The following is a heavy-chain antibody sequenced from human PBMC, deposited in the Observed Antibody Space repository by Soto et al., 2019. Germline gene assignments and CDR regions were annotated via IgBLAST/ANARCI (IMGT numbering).Heavy chain of an antibody. Sequence: GGSLRLSCAASGFTFSSYAMSWVRQAPGKGLEWVSAISGSGGSTYYADSVKGRFTISRDNSKNTLYLQMNSLRAEDTAVYYCAKSPPVLRYFDRVRAFDIWGQGTMVTVSS. D-gene: IGHD3-9*01. CDR1: GFTFSSYA. CDR2: ISGSGGST. V-gene: IGHV3-23*01. J-gene: IGHJ3*02. CDR3: AKSPPVLRYFDRVRAFDI.